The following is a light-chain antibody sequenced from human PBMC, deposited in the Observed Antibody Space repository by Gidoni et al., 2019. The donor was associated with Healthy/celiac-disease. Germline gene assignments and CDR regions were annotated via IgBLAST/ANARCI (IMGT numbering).Light chain of an antibody. Sequence: EIVLTQSPGTLSLSPGERATLSCRASQSVSSSYLAWYQQNPGQAPRLLIYGASSRATGIPDRFSGSGSGTDFTLTISRLEPEDFAVDYCQLVWGTFGQGTKVEIK. CDR3: QLVWGT. J-gene: IGKJ1*01. V-gene: IGKV3-20*01. CDR1: QSVSSSY. CDR2: GAS.